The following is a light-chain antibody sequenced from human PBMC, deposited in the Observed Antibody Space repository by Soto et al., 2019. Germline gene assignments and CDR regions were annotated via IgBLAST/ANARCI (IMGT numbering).Light chain of an antibody. CDR2: GDS. J-gene: IGKJ1*01. V-gene: IGKV1-39*01. Sequence: DIRMTESPSSLSASVGDRVTITCRASQGIETHLSWYQHHPGKAPNALIYGDSNLQSGVPQRFSGSGSGTDLNLTISGLQPDDSATYYCHKTFNPPCTFGQGTKVDIK. CDR1: QGIETH. CDR3: HKTFNPPCT.